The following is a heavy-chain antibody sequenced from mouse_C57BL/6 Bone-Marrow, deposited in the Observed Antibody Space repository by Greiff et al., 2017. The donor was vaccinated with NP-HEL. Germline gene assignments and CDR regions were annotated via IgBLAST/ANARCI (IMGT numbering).Heavy chain of an antibody. J-gene: IGHJ2*01. D-gene: IGHD1-1*01. CDR2: ISYDGSN. CDR3: ARLTVD. V-gene: IGHV3-6*01. Sequence: ESGPGLVKPSQSLSLTCSVTGYSITSGYYWNWIRQFPGNKLEWMGYISYDGSNNYNPSLKNRISITRDTSKNQFFLKLNSVTTEDTATYYCARLTVDWGQGTTLTVSS. CDR1: GYSITSGYY.